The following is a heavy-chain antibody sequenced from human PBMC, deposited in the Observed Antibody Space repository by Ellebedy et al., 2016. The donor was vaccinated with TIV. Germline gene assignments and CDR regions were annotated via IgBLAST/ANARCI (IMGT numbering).Heavy chain of an antibody. J-gene: IGHJ4*02. CDR1: EFTFSSYW. CDR2: IKQDGSEK. Sequence: ESLKISXAASEFTFSSYWMSWVRQAPGKGLEWVANIKQDGSEKYYVDSVKGRFTISRDNAKNSLYLQMNSLRAEDTAVYYCARRSYYDSSGIEYYFDYWGQGTLVTASS. D-gene: IGHD3-22*01. CDR3: ARRSYYDSSGIEYYFDY. V-gene: IGHV3-7*03.